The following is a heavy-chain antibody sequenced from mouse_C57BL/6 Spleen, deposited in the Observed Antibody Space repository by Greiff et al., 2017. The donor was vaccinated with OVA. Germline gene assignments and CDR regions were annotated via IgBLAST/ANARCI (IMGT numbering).Heavy chain of an antibody. CDR3: ARSGDYYAMDY. J-gene: IGHJ4*01. Sequence: VQLQQSGPELVKPGDSVKMSCKASGYSFTGYFVNWVMQSHGKSLEWIGRINPYNGDTFYNQKFKGKATLTVDKSSSTAHMELRSLTSEDSAVYYCARSGDYYAMDYWGQGTSVTVSS. CDR2: INPYNGDT. D-gene: IGHD3-1*01. CDR1: GYSFTGYF. V-gene: IGHV1-20*01.